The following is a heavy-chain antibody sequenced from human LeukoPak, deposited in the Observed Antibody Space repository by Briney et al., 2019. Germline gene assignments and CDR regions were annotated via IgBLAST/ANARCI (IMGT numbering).Heavy chain of an antibody. CDR2: MNPNSGNT. V-gene: IGHV1-8*01. CDR1: GFTFTSYD. Sequence: VRVSCKASGFTFTSYDINWVRQATGQGLEWMGWMNPNSGNTGYAQKFQGRVTMTRNTSISTAYMELSSLRSEDTAVYYCARASFVPRKTRFDPWGQGTLVTVSS. J-gene: IGHJ5*02. D-gene: IGHD1-14*01. CDR3: ARASFVPRKTRFDP.